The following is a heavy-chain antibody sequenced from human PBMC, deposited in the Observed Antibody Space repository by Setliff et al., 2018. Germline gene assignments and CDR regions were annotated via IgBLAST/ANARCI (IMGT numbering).Heavy chain of an antibody. Sequence: TLSLTCTVSGGSISSYYWSWIRQPAGKGLEWIGRIYTSGSTNYNPSLKSRVTMSVDTSKNQFSLKLSSVTAADTAVYYCARDHGDYGYYYYYMDVWGKGTTVTVSS. CDR2: IYTSGST. D-gene: IGHD4-17*01. CDR1: GGSISSYY. CDR3: ARDHGDYGYYYYYMDV. J-gene: IGHJ6*03. V-gene: IGHV4-4*07.